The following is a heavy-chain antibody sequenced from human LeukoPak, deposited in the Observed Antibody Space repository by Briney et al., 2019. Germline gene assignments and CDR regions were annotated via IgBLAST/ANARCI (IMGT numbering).Heavy chain of an antibody. D-gene: IGHD2-15*01. V-gene: IGHV4-59*01. Sequence: SETLSLTCTDSGGSISSYYWSWIRQPPGKGLEWIGYIYYSGSTNYNPSLKSRVTISVDTSKNQFSLKLSSVTAADTAVYYCARGPPYLLFDYWGQGTLVTVSS. CDR1: GGSISSYY. CDR3: ARGPPYLLFDY. CDR2: IYYSGST. J-gene: IGHJ4*02.